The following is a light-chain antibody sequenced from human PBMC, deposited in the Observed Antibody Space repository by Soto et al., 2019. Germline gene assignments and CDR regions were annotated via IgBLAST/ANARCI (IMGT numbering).Light chain of an antibody. V-gene: IGKV3-20*01. CDR2: GAS. CDR3: LQHNSYPIT. CDR1: QSVSNNY. J-gene: IGKJ5*01. Sequence: EIVLTQSPGTLSLSPGERATLSCRSSQSVSNNYLAWYQQKPGQAPRLLIYGASNRATGIPDRFSGSGSGTDFTLTISSLQPEDFGTYYCLQHNSYPITFGQGTRLEIK.